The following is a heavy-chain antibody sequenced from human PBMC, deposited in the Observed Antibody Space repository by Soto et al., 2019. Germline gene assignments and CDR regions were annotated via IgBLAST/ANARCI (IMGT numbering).Heavy chain of an antibody. CDR3: ARDVRPTGLAYFDL. Sequence: QVQLQESGPGLVKPSETLSLTCSFSGGSMSRYYWSWIRQPPGKVLEWIGNIHETGSTNYNASLKSRVTISFDTSKSAFTLHLTSVTAADTAVYYCARDVRPTGLAYFDLWGRGTLVTVSS. V-gene: IGHV4-59*12. CDR2: IHETGST. D-gene: IGHD1-1*01. CDR1: GGSMSRYY. J-gene: IGHJ2*01.